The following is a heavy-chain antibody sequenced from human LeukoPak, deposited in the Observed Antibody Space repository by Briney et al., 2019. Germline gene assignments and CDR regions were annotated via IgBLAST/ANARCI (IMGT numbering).Heavy chain of an antibody. Sequence: PGGSLRLSCAASGFTFSSYSMNWVRHAPGKGLEWVSSISSSSSYIYCADSVKGRFTISRDNAKNSLYLQMNSLRAEDTAVYYCARVPDYGDYAHYYYYYYGMDVWGQGTTVTVSS. CDR3: ARVPDYGDYAHYYYYYYGMDV. CDR2: ISSSSSYI. D-gene: IGHD4-17*01. CDR1: GFTFSSYS. V-gene: IGHV3-21*01. J-gene: IGHJ6*02.